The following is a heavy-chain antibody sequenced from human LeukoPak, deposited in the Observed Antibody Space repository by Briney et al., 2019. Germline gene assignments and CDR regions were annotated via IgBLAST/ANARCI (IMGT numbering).Heavy chain of an antibody. V-gene: IGHV4-34*09. Sequence: TLSLTCAVYGGSFSGYYWSWIRQPPGKGLEWIGEINHSGSTNYNPSLKSRLTISVDTSKNQFSLKLSSVTAADTAVYYCARRRGNTSGFQGYYFDYWGQGTLVTVSS. CDR1: GGSFSGYY. CDR3: ARRRGNTSGFQGYYFDY. J-gene: IGHJ4*02. CDR2: INHSGST. D-gene: IGHD6-19*01.